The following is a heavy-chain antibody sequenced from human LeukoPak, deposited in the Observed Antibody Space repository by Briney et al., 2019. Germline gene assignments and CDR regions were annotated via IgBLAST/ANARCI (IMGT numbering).Heavy chain of an antibody. V-gene: IGHV4-30-2*01. J-gene: IGHJ4*02. Sequence: PSQTLSLTCTVSGGSISSGGYYWSWIRQPPGKGLEWIGYIYRSGSTYYNPSLKSRVTISVDRSKNQFSLKLSSVTAADTAVYYCASNYYDSSGYAYWGQGTLVTVSS. CDR3: ASNYYDSSGYAY. CDR2: IYRSGST. D-gene: IGHD3-22*01. CDR1: GGSISSGGYY.